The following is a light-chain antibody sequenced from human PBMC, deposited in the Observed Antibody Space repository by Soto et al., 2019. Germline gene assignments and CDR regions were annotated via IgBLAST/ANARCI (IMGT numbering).Light chain of an antibody. CDR2: EVS. Sequence: QAVVTQPASVSGSPGQSITLSCTGTSSDVGGYNYVSWYQQHPGKAPQLMMYEVSNRPSGVSNRFSGSKSGNTASLTISGLQAEDEADYYCTSKTSSTYVVFGGGTKLTVL. V-gene: IGLV2-14*01. CDR1: SSDVGGYNY. J-gene: IGLJ2*01. CDR3: TSKTSSTYVV.